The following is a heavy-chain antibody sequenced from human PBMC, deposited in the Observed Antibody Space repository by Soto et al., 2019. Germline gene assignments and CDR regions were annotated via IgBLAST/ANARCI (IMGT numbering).Heavy chain of an antibody. Sequence: ASVKVSCKASGYTFTGYYMHWVRQAPRQGLEWMGWINPNSGGTNYAQKFQGRVTMTRDTSISTAYMELSRLRSDDTAVYYCARVDVDTAMSDYWGQGTLVTVSS. D-gene: IGHD5-18*01. CDR2: INPNSGGT. CDR3: ARVDVDTAMSDY. CDR1: GYTFTGYY. J-gene: IGHJ4*02. V-gene: IGHV1-2*02.